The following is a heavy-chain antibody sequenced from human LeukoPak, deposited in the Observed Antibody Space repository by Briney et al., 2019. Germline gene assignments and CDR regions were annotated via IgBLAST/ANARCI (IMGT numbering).Heavy chain of an antibody. V-gene: IGHV3-23*01. Sequence: GGSLRLSCAASGFTFSTYAMRWVRQAPGKGLEWVSSISGSDGSTYYADSVKGRFTISRDNSKNTLYLQMNCLRAEDTAVYYCAKGESHPKYYFDYWGQGTLVTVSS. CDR2: ISGSDGST. CDR3: AKGESHPKYYFDY. J-gene: IGHJ4*02. D-gene: IGHD3-10*01. CDR1: GFTFSTYA.